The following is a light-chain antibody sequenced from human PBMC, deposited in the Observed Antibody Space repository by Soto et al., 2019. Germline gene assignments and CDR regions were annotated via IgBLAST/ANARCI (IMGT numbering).Light chain of an antibody. CDR1: QSIGRW. Sequence: DIQMTQSPSTLSASVGDRVTITYRASQSIGRWLAWYQQKPGKAPTLLISQASTLQGGVPSRFSGRGSGTEFTLAIDSLQPEDFATYYCLQYNSYSFGQGTKVDIK. CDR2: QAS. V-gene: IGKV1-5*03. J-gene: IGKJ2*01. CDR3: LQYNSYS.